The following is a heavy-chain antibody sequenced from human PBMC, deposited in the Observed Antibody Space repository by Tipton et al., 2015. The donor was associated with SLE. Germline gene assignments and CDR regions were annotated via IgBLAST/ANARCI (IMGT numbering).Heavy chain of an antibody. J-gene: IGHJ6*02. D-gene: IGHD5-12*01. Sequence: RSLRLSCAASGFTFSSYGMHWVRQAPGKGLEWVAVIWYDGSNKYYADSVKGRLTISRDNSKNTLYLQMNSLRAEDTAVYYCAKDIVATTPIYGMDVWGQGTTVTVSS. CDR2: IWYDGSNK. CDR3: AKDIVATTPIYGMDV. CDR1: GFTFSSYG. V-gene: IGHV3-30*18.